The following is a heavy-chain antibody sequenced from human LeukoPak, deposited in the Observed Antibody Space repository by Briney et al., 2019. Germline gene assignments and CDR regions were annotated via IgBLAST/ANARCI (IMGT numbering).Heavy chain of an antibody. Sequence: GGSLRLSCAASGFTFSSYGTHWVRQAPGKGLEWVAVIWYDGSNKYYADSVKGRFTISRDNSKNTLYLQINSLRAEDTAVYYCARDYYDSSGYSYLDYWGQGTLVTVSS. D-gene: IGHD3-22*01. CDR1: GFTFSSYG. CDR3: ARDYYDSSGYSYLDY. V-gene: IGHV3-33*01. CDR2: IWYDGSNK. J-gene: IGHJ4*02.